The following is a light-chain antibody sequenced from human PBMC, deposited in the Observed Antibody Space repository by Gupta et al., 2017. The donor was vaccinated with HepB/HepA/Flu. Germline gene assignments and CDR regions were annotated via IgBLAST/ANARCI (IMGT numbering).Light chain of an antibody. V-gene: IGLV2-14*03. CDR2: DVT. Sequence: QSALTQPASVSGSPGQSITISCTGTSSDVGGYNYVSWYQQHPGKAPKLIIYDVTTRPSGVSDRFSGSKSGNTASLIISRLQAEDEADYYCNSFTSSRSLIFGGGTKVTLL. CDR1: SSDVGGYNY. CDR3: NSFTSSRSLI. J-gene: IGLJ2*01.